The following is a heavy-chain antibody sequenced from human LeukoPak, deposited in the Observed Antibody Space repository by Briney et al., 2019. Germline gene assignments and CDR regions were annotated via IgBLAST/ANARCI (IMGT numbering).Heavy chain of an antibody. CDR2: IYYSGST. V-gene: IGHV4-39*07. D-gene: IGHD1-26*01. CDR1: GGSISSSSYY. J-gene: IGHJ4*02. CDR3: ASLSGSYLSSSYYFDY. Sequence: SETLSLTCTVSGGSISSSSYYWGWIRQPPGKGLEWIGSIYYSGSTYYNPSLKSRVTISVDTSKNQFSLKLSSVTAADTAVYYCASLSGSYLSSSYYFDYWGQGTLVTVSS.